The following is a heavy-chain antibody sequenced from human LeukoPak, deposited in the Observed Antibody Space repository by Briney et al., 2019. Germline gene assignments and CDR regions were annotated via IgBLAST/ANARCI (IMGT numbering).Heavy chain of an antibody. Sequence: SETLSLTCTVSGGSISSYYWSWIRQPPGKGLEWIGYIYYSGSTNYNPSLKSRVTISVDTSKNQFPLKLSSVTAADTAVYYCARGWGYYYYYMDVWGKGTTVTVSS. CDR3: ARGWGYYYYYMDV. V-gene: IGHV4-59*12. J-gene: IGHJ6*03. CDR1: GGSISSYY. CDR2: IYYSGST. D-gene: IGHD7-27*01.